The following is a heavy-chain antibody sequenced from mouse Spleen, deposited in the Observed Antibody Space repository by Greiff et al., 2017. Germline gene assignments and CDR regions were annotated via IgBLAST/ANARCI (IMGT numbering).Heavy chain of an antibody. CDR1: GYSITSGYY. V-gene: IGHV3-6*01. CDR2: ISYDGSN. CDR3: ARGGSGYVGFAY. Sequence: EVQLVESGPGLVKPSQSLSLTCSVTGYSITSGYYWNWIRQFPGNKLEWMGYISYDGSNNYNPSLKNRISITRDTSKNQFFLKLNSVTTEDTATYYCARGGSGYVGFAYWGQGTLVTVSA. D-gene: IGHD3-2*02. J-gene: IGHJ3*01.